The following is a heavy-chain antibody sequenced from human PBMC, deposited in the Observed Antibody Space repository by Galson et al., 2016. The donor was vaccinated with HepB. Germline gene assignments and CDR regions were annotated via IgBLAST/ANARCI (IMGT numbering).Heavy chain of an antibody. J-gene: IGHJ6*02. V-gene: IGHV5-10-1*01. CDR2: IDPDDSYT. D-gene: IGHD4-17*01. Sequence: QSGAEVKEPGEYLRISCQGSGYRLTDYWITWVRQVPGKGLQWMGRIDPDDSYTNYSPSFQGHVTISVDKSINTAYLQWSTLKASDTAIYYCARALEYGSRNYYDYYAMDVWGPGTTVIVSS. CDR3: ARALEYGSRNYYDYYAMDV. CDR1: GYRLTDYW.